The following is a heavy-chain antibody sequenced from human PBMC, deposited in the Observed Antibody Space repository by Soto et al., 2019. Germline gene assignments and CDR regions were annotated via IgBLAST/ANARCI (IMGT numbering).Heavy chain of an antibody. Sequence: PSETLSLTCTVSGGSISSYYWSWIRQPPGKGLEWIGYIYYSGSTNYNPSLKSRVTISVDTSKNQFSLKLSSVTATYTAVYYCASRYYYDSSGRHYYFDYWRQGTLVTVSS. CDR2: IYYSGST. CDR3: ASRYYYDSSGRHYYFDY. CDR1: GGSISSYY. V-gene: IGHV4-59*01. D-gene: IGHD3-22*01. J-gene: IGHJ4*02.